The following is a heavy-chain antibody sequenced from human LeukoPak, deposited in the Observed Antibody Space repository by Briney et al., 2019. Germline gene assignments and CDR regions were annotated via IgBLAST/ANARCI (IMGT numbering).Heavy chain of an antibody. Sequence: SQTLSLTCAISGESVSSNSAAWNWIRQSPSRGLEWLGRTYYRSKWYNDYAVSVKSRITLNADTSKNQFSLQLKSVTPEDTAVYYCASRGTYLDAFDVWGQGTMVTVSS. CDR1: GESVSSNSAA. CDR3: ASRGTYLDAFDV. CDR2: TYYRSKWYN. J-gene: IGHJ3*01. V-gene: IGHV6-1*01.